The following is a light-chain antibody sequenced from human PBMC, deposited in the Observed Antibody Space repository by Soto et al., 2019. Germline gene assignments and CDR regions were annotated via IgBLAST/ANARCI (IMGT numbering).Light chain of an antibody. Sequence: EIVLTQSPATLSFSPGERATLSCRASQSVSSYCAWYQQKPGQAPRLLIYDASSRATRIPDRFSGGGSGTDFTLTISRLEPEDFAVYYCQQFSSYPLTFGGGTKVDIK. CDR3: QQFSSYPLT. CDR1: QSVSSY. J-gene: IGKJ4*01. CDR2: DAS. V-gene: IGKV3-20*01.